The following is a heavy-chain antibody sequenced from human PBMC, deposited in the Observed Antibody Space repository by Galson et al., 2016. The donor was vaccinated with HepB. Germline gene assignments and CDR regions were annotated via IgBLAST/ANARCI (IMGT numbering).Heavy chain of an antibody. CDR2: IYYTGST. V-gene: IGHV4-59*08. CDR1: GGSISSYY. Sequence: SETLSLTCAVSGGSISSYYWSWIRQPPGKGLEYIGYIYYTGSTNYNPSLESRVTISVDTSKNQFSLKLSSVTAADTAVYYCARDHPYYDFWSGYTGGSYYFDYWGQGTLVTVSS. CDR3: ARDHPYYDFWSGYTGGSYYFDY. J-gene: IGHJ4*02. D-gene: IGHD3-3*01.